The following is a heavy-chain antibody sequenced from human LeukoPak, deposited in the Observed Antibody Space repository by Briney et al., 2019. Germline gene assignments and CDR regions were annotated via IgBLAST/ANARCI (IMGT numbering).Heavy chain of an antibody. CDR3: AKEGPIPTNDAMDV. D-gene: IGHD2-2*02. CDR1: GFTFRGYA. Sequence: GGSLRLSCAASGFTFRGYAMSWVRQAPGKGLESISTINSNGNSTYYTDSVKGRFTISRDNAKNMLYLQMNNLRAEDTAVYYCAKEGPIPTNDAMDVWGQGTTVTVSS. J-gene: IGHJ6*02. CDR2: INSNGNST. V-gene: IGHV3-23*01.